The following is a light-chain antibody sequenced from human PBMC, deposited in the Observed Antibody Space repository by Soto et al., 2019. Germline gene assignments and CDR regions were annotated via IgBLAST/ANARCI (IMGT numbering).Light chain of an antibody. J-gene: IGLJ2*01. CDR1: SSDVGGYNY. Sequence: QSALTQPPSASGSPGHSVAISCTGTSSDVGGYNYVSWYQQHPGKAPKLIIYEVSKRPSGVPDRFSGSKSGNTASLTVSGLQAEDEADYYCTSYAGSNNLLFGGGTQLTVL. CDR3: TSYAGSNNLL. CDR2: EVS. V-gene: IGLV2-8*01.